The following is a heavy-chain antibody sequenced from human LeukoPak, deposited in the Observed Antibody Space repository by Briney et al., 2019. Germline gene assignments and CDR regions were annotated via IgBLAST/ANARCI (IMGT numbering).Heavy chain of an antibody. Sequence: GGSLRLSCAASGFTFSSYAMSWVRQAPGRGLEWVSAISGSGGSIYYADSVKGRFTISRDNSKNTLYLQMNSLRAEDTAVYYCAKDPLYYYDSSSRGYFDYWGTGTTVTVSS. D-gene: IGHD3-22*01. V-gene: IGHV3-23*01. CDR3: AKDPLYYYDSSSRGYFDY. CDR1: GFTFSSYA. J-gene: IGHJ4*03. CDR2: ISGSGGSI.